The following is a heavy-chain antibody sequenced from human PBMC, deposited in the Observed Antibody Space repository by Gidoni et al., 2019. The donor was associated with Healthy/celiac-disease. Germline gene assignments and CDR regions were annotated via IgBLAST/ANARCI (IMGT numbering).Heavy chain of an antibody. Sequence: QVQLVESGGGLVKPGGSLGLSCEASGFTFSDYYMSWIRPAPGKGLEWVSYISSSSSYTNYADSVKGRFTISRDNAKNSLYLQMNSLRAEDTAVYYCARGLGLFFWYFDLWGRGTLVTVSS. CDR1: GFTFSDYY. CDR3: ARGLGLFFWYFDL. J-gene: IGHJ2*01. V-gene: IGHV3-11*05. CDR2: ISSSSSYT. D-gene: IGHD3-3*01.